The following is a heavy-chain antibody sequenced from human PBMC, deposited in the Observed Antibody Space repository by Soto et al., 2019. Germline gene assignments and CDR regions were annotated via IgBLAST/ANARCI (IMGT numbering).Heavy chain of an antibody. Sequence: QVQLQESGPGLVKPSGTLSLTCAVSGGSISSRKWWNWVRQPPGKGLEWIGEISHSGTTNYNPSLTSRVPLAVGMSTTQFSLTPTSVTAAHTAVYYCAGGFGETTCDWWGQGTLVTVSS. CDR2: ISHSGTT. J-gene: IGHJ4*02. CDR1: GGSISSRKW. V-gene: IGHV4-4*02. D-gene: IGHD3-10*01. CDR3: AGGFGETTCDW.